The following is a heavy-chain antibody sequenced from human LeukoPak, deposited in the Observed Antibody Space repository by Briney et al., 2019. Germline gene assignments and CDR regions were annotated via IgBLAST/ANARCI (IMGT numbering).Heavy chain of an antibody. D-gene: IGHD6-6*01. J-gene: IGHJ6*02. CDR3: ARFSQLAHYYYYGMDV. V-gene: IGHV4-34*01. Sequence: PSETLSLTCAVYGGSFSGYYWSWIRQPPGKGLEWIGEINHSGSTNYNPSLKSRVTISVDTSKNQFSLRLSSVTAADTAVYYCARFSQLAHYYYYGMDVWGQGTTVTVSS. CDR1: GGSFSGYY. CDR2: INHSGST.